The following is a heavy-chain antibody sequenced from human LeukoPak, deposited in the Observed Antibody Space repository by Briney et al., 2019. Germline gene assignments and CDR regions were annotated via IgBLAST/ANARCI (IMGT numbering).Heavy chain of an antibody. CDR3: ASSGLLWFGELLH. Sequence: PGGPLRLSCAASGFTFSSYAMHWVRQAPGKGLEWVAVISYDGSNKYYADPVKGRFTISRDNSKNTLYLQMNSLRAEDTAVYYCASSGLLWFGELLHWGQGTLVTVSS. CDR1: GFTFSSYA. CDR2: ISYDGSNK. D-gene: IGHD3-10*01. J-gene: IGHJ4*02. V-gene: IGHV3-30*04.